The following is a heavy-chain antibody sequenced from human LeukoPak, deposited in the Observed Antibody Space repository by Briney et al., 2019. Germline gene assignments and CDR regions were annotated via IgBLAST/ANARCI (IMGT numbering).Heavy chain of an antibody. CDR1: GGSISSYY. J-gene: IGHJ3*02. CDR2: IYTSGST. CDR3: ARDTYYYGSGTPRHAFDI. Sequence: SETLSLTSTVSGGSISSYYWSWIRQPAGKGLEWIGRIYTSGSTNYNPSLKSRVTMSVDTSKNQFSLKLSSVTAADTAVYYCARDTYYYGSGTPRHAFDIWGQGTMVTVSS. D-gene: IGHD3-10*01. V-gene: IGHV4-4*07.